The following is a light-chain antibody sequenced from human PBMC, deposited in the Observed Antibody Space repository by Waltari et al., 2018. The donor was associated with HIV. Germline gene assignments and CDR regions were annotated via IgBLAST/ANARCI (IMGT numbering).Light chain of an antibody. J-gene: IGLJ3*02. CDR1: SGNIARDY. Sequence: NFMLTQPQSVSDSPGKTVTISCTRSSGNIARDYVHWYQHRPGRAPSLVIYEDNQRPSGVPGRFSGSIDTSSNSASLTISGLEPEDEAFYYCQSCYNTYRVCGGGTKLTVL. V-gene: IGLV6-57*03. CDR3: QSCYNTYRV. CDR2: EDN.